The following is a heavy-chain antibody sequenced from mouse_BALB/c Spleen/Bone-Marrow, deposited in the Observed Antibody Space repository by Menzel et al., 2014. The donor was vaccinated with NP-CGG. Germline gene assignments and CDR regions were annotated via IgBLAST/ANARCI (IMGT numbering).Heavy chain of an antibody. J-gene: IGHJ4*01. CDR2: ISGGSSII. CDR3: ARKDYFSYAAMDY. CDR1: GFTFSSFG. Sequence: EVKLMESGGGLVQPGGSRKLSCAASGFTFSSFGMHWVRQAPEKGLEWVAYISGGSSIIYYADTVKGRFTISRDNPKNTLFLQMTSLRSEDTAIYYCARKDYFSYAAMDYWGQGTSVTVSS. V-gene: IGHV5-17*02. D-gene: IGHD1-1*01.